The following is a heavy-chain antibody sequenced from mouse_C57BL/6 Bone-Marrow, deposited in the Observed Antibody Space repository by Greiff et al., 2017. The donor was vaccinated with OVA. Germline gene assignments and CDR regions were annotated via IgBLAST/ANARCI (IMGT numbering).Heavy chain of an antibody. D-gene: IGHD1-1*01. CDR3: ARDYYGSSPWFAY. CDR1: GYSITSGYY. J-gene: IGHJ3*01. Sequence: VQLQQSGPGLVKPSQSLSLTCSVTGYSITSGYYWNWIRQFPGNKLEWMGYISYDGSNNYNPSLKNRISITRDTSKNQFCLKLNSVTTEDTATYYCARDYYGSSPWFAYWGQGTLVTVSA. CDR2: ISYDGSN. V-gene: IGHV3-6*01.